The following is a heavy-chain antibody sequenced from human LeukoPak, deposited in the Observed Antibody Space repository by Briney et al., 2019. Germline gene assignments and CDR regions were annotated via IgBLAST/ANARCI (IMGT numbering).Heavy chain of an antibody. CDR1: GFTFSSYW. Sequence: GGSLRLSCAASGFTFSSYWMHWVRQAPGKGLEWVSFIRSKAYGGTTEYAASVKGRFTISRDDSKSIAYLQMNSLKTEDTAVYYCTTDEGEDTSYWGQGTLVTVSS. CDR2: IRSKAYGGTT. J-gene: IGHJ4*02. D-gene: IGHD1-26*01. CDR3: TTDEGEDTSY. V-gene: IGHV3-49*04.